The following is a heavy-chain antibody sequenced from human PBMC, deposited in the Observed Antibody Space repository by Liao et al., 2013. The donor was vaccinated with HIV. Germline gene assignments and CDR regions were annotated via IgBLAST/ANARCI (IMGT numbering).Heavy chain of an antibody. CDR2: IYYSGST. CDR1: GGSISRSSYY. CDR3: ARVSIGYDFWSGYYNYYYMDV. V-gene: IGHV4-39*07. J-gene: IGHJ6*03. Sequence: QLQLQESGPGLVKASETLSLTCTVSGGSISRSSYYWGWIRQPPGKGLEWIGSIYYSGSTYYNPSLKSRVTKSVDTSKNQFSLKLSSVTAADTAVYYCARVSIGYDFWSGYYNYYYMDVVGKGTTVTVSS. D-gene: IGHD3-3*01.